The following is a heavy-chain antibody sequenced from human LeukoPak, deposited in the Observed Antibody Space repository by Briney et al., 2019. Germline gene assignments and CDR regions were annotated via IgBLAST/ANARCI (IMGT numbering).Heavy chain of an antibody. CDR3: ARDGEPEWFGESHDAFDI. V-gene: IGHV3-48*03. Sequence: PGGSLRLSCAASGFTFSNYEMTWVRQAPGKGLEWVSYISTSGRNMYYAVSVKGRFTISRDNAKNSLYLQLNSLRAEDTAVYFCARDGEPEWFGESHDAFDIWGQGTMVTVSS. CDR1: GFTFSNYE. CDR2: ISTSGRNM. D-gene: IGHD3-10*01. J-gene: IGHJ3*02.